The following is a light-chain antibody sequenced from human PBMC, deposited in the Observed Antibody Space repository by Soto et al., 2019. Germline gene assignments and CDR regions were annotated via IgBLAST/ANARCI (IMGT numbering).Light chain of an antibody. CDR2: GNS. Sequence: QSVLTQPPSVSGAPGQRVTISCTGSSSNIGAGYDVHWYQQLPGTAPKLLIYGNSNRPSGVPDRFSGSKSGTSASLAITGLQAEDEADYYCQSSDSSLSGSCVFGTGTKVTVL. V-gene: IGLV1-40*01. CDR3: QSSDSSLSGSCV. CDR1: SSNIGAGYD. J-gene: IGLJ1*01.